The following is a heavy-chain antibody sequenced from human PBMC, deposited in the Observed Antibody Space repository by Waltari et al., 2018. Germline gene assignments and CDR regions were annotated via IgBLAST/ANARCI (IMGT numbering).Heavy chain of an antibody. CDR2: ISWNGGSK. J-gene: IGHJ2*01. CDR1: GFNLEDYG. Sequence: EVQLVESGGRLVRPGGSLRLSCAASGFNLEDYGMTWVRHAPGKVLEWVSGISWNGGSKGYGDALKGRFNISRDNAKNSLYLEINNLRFDDTALYHCVREHYHLGYLDLWGRGTLVTVSS. CDR3: VREHYHLGYLDL. V-gene: IGHV3-20*01. D-gene: IGHD2-2*01.